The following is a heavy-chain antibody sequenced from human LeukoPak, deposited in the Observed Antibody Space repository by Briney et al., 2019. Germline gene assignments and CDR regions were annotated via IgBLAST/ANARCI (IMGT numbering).Heavy chain of an antibody. CDR1: GFTFSNYW. J-gene: IGHJ4*02. CDR3: ARIGSRDGYTVDY. Sequence: GGSLRLSCAASGFTFSNYWMSWVRQAPAKGLEWVANIKQDGTGYYVDPVKGRFTISRDNAKNSLYLQMNSLRVEDTAVYYCARIGSRDGYTVDYWGQGTLVTVSS. CDR2: IKQDGTG. V-gene: IGHV3-7*01. D-gene: IGHD5-24*01.